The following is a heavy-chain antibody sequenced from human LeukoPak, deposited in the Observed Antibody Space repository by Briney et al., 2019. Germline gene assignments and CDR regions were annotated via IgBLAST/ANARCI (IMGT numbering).Heavy chain of an antibody. J-gene: IGHJ6*03. CDR2: IYYSGST. Sequence: SETLSLTCTVSGASISSSSYYWGWIRQPPGKGLECIGRIYYSGSTYYNPSLQSRVTISVDTSKNQFSLKLSSVTAADTAVYYCARHIDYPYYYYYMDVWGKGTTVTVSS. CDR3: ARHIDYPYYYYYMDV. V-gene: IGHV4-39*01. D-gene: IGHD4-11*01. CDR1: GASISSSSYY.